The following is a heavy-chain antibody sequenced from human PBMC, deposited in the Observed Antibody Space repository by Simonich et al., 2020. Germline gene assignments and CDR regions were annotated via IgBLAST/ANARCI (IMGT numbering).Heavy chain of an antibody. V-gene: IGHV4-59*01. D-gene: IGHD2-15*01. J-gene: IGHJ4*02. CDR2: IYYSGST. CDR1: GGSISSYY. CDR3: ARGGLYFDY. Sequence: QVQLQESGPGLVKPSETLSLTCTVSGGSISSYYWSWIRRPPGKGLEWIGYIYYSGSTNYNPPLKSRVTISVDTSKNQFSLKLSSVTAADTAVYYCARGGLYFDYWGQGTLVTVSS.